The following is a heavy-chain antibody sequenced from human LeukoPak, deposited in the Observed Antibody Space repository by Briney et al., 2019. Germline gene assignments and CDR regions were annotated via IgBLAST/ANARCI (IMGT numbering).Heavy chain of an antibody. V-gene: IGHV4-30-4*01. CDR1: GGCSSSGEYY. J-gene: IGHJ5*02. D-gene: IGHD2-2*01. Sequence: PSHTLSLTCTVSGGCSSSGEYYWSWIRQPPGKGLEWIGYINYSGSTFHYNPSLKSRVTISVDTSKNQFSLRLNSVTVADSAVYYCASTNCSSARCYGANWFDPWGQGTLVTVSS. CDR3: ASTNCSSARCYGANWFDP. CDR2: INYSGST.